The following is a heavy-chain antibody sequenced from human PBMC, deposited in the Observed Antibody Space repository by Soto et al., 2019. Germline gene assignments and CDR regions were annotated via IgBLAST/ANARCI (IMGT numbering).Heavy chain of an antibody. CDR1: GGSIRGYY. J-gene: IGHJ6*02. CDR3: ARLYCSSTSCQGDDYYGMDV. CDR2: IYYTGST. D-gene: IGHD2-2*01. Sequence: SETLCLTCTVSGGSIRGYYWSGIRQTPGKGLEWIGQIYYTGSTNYNPSLKSRVTISVDTSKNQFSLKLSSVTAADTAVYYCARLYCSSTSCQGDDYYGMDVWGQGTTVTVSS. V-gene: IGHV4-59*01.